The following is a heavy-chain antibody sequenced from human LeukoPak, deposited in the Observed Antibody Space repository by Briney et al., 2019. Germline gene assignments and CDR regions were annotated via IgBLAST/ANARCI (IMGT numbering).Heavy chain of an antibody. V-gene: IGHV4-59*01. CDR2: NYHSEYT. CDR3: ARESTYYYDSSGQIAPFELDY. Sequence: SQTLSLTCTVSGGSISTYYWNWVRQPPGKGLEWIGHNYHSEYTSYNPSLKSRVTISVDTSKNQFSLKLNSVTAADTAVYYCARESTYYYDSSGQIAPFELDYWGQGTLVTVSS. J-gene: IGHJ4*02. CDR1: GGSISTYY. D-gene: IGHD3-22*01.